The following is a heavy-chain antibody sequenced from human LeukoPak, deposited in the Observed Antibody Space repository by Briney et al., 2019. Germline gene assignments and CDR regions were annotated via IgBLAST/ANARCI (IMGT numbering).Heavy chain of an antibody. CDR2: ISYDGSNK. D-gene: IGHD4-17*01. CDR1: GFTIRSYA. CDR3: ARDPSIDYGDYAGWFDP. Sequence: GGSLRLSCAASGFTIRSYAMHWVRQAPGKGLEWVAVISYDGSNKYYADSVKGRFTISRDNSKNTLYLQMNSLRAEDTAVYYCARDPSIDYGDYAGWFDPWGQGTLVTVSS. J-gene: IGHJ5*02. V-gene: IGHV3-30*04.